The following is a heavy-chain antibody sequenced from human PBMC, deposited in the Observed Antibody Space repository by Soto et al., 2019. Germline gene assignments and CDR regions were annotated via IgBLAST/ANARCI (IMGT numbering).Heavy chain of an antibody. CDR2: LYYGRSA. CDR3: ARQGFGALHGLVDA. D-gene: IGHD3-10*01. CDR1: GDSISSYY. Sequence: SETLSLTCAVSGDSISSYYCMWIRQPPGKGLESIGYLYYGRSANYNPSLKSRVAISLDTSKSQFSLKLTSVTATDTAVYYCARQGFGALHGLVDAWGQGTTVTVSS. V-gene: IGHV4-59*08. J-gene: IGHJ6*02.